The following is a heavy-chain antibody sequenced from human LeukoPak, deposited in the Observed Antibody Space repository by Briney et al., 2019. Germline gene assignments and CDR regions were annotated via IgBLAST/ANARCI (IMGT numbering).Heavy chain of an antibody. CDR2: IYYSGST. D-gene: IGHD1/OR15-1a*01. V-gene: IGHV4-59*01. CDR1: GGSISNYY. J-gene: IGHJ4*02. Sequence: SETLSLTCTVSGGSISNYYWSWIRQPPGKGLDWIGYIYYSGSTNYNPSLKSRVTISVDASKNQFSLNLTSVTAADTAVYSCARGTPLRVLDYWGQGILVTVSS. CDR3: ARGTPLRVLDY.